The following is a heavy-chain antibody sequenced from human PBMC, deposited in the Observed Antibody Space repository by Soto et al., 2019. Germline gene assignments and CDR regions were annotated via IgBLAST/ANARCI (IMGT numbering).Heavy chain of an antibody. J-gene: IGHJ3*02. D-gene: IGHD3-3*01. CDR2: IRKDVTQE. CDR1: GFTFENYW. Sequence: DVQLMESGGGLVQPGGSLRLSCAASGFTFENYWMTWVRQAPGKGLEWVANIRKDVTQEHYVDSVEGRFSVSRDNARSSLYLQMNSLRIEDTAVYYCARDANYRHSTVYYDVFDIWGQGTMVTVSP. V-gene: IGHV3-7*05. CDR3: ARDANYRHSTVYYDVFDI.